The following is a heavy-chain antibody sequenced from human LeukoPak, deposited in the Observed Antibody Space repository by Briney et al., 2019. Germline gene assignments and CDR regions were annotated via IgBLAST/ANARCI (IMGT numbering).Heavy chain of an antibody. V-gene: IGHV3-66*01. Sequence: GGSLRLSCEASGLTVRSNYMSWVRQAPGKGLEWISVIYRGGDTYYADSVKGRFTISRDNSRNTVYLQMDSLRAEDTAVYYCAKDWYVMDVWGRGTTVTVSS. CDR2: IYRGGDT. CDR3: AKDWYVMDV. J-gene: IGHJ6*02. CDR1: GLTVRSNY.